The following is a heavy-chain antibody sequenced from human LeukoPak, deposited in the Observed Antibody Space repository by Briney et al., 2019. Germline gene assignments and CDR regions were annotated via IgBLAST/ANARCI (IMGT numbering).Heavy chain of an antibody. Sequence: VASVKVSCKASGYTFTGYYMHWVRQAPGQGLEWMGWINPNSGGTNYAQKFQGRVTMTREPSISTAYMELSRLRSDDTAVYYCAREDSIAAAGADYWGQGTLVTVSS. D-gene: IGHD6-13*01. V-gene: IGHV1-2*02. J-gene: IGHJ4*02. CDR1: GYTFTGYY. CDR2: INPNSGGT. CDR3: AREDSIAAAGADY.